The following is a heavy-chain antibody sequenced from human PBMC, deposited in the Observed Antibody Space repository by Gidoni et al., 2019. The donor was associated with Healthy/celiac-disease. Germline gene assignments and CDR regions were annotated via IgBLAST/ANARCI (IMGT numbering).Heavy chain of an antibody. Sequence: QVQLQESGPGLVKPSQTLSLTCTVSGGSISSGDYYWSWIRQPPGKGLEWIGYTYYSGRTYYNPSLKSRVTISVDTSKNQFSRKLSSVTAADTAVYYCARDGAGFGELLFANWGQGTLVTVSS. J-gene: IGHJ4*02. D-gene: IGHD3-10*01. CDR1: GGSISSGDYY. CDR3: ARDGAGFGELLFAN. V-gene: IGHV4-30-4*01. CDR2: TYYSGRT.